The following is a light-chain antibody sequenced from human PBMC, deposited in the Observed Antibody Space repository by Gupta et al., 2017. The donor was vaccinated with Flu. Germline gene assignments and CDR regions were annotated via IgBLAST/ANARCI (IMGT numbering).Light chain of an antibody. V-gene: IGKV1-39*01. Sequence: DIQMTQSPSSLSASVGDRITITCRASQSVANYLNWYQQMPGKAPNLLIYGASGLQSGVPSRFGGSGSGTDFTLTISNLQPEDFATYYCQQTYKTPYTFGQGTRLEIK. CDR1: QSVANY. CDR2: GAS. CDR3: QQTYKTPYT. J-gene: IGKJ2*01.